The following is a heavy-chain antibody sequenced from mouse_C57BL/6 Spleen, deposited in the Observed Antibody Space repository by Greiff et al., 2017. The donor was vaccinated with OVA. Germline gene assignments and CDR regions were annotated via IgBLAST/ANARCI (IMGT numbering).Heavy chain of an antibody. J-gene: IGHJ3*01. V-gene: IGHV1-76*01. CDR3: ARGDGTFAY. D-gene: IGHD4-1*01. CDR2: IYPGSGNT. CDR1: GYTFTDYY. Sequence: QVQLKESGAELVRPGASVKLSCKASGYTFTDYYINWVKQRPGQGLEWIARIYPGSGNTYYNEKFKGKATLTAEKSSSTAYMQLSSLTSEDSAVYVCARGDGTFAYWGQGTLVTVSA.